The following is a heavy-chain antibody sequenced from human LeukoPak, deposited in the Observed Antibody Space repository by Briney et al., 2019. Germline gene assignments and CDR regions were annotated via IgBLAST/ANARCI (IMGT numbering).Heavy chain of an antibody. CDR2: IVVGSGNT. Sequence: SVKVSCKASGFTFTSSAMQWVRQARGQRLEWIGWIVVGSGNTNYAQKFQERVTITRDMSTSTAYMELSSLRSEDTAVYYCAASGTYYDILTGYYTYNWFDPWGQGTLVTVSS. CDR1: GFTFTSSA. D-gene: IGHD3-9*01. V-gene: IGHV1-58*02. J-gene: IGHJ5*02. CDR3: AASGTYYDILTGYYTYNWFDP.